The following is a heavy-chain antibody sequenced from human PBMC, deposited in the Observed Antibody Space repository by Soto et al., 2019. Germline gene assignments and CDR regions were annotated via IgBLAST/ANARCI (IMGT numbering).Heavy chain of an antibody. J-gene: IGHJ4*02. Sequence: GGSLRLSCAASGFTFSDYYMSWIRQAPGKGLEWVSYISSSGSTIYYADSVKGRFTISRDNAKNSLYLQMNSLRAEDTAVYYCASRLNEVYPILFDYWGQGTLVTVSS. CDR1: GFTFSDYY. D-gene: IGHD1-20*01. V-gene: IGHV3-11*01. CDR3: ASRLNEVYPILFDY. CDR2: ISSSGSTI.